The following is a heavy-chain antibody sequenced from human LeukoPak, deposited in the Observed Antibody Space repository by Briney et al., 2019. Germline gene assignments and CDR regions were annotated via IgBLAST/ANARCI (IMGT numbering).Heavy chain of an antibody. V-gene: IGHV3-21*03. Sequence: GGSLRLSCAASGFTFSSYSMNLVRKAPGKGLECVSSISGSNTYIYYADSLKGRFTISRDNAKNSLYLQMNSLRADDTAVYYCARVGSAYPSYFDYWGQGTLVIVSS. D-gene: IGHD6-19*01. J-gene: IGHJ4*02. CDR3: ARVGSAYPSYFDY. CDR2: ISGSNTYI. CDR1: GFTFSSYS.